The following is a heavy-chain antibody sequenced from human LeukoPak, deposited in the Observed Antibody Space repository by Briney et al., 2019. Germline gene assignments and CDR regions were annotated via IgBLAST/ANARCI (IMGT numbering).Heavy chain of an antibody. CDR3: ARDKQWLVSYYYYGMDV. J-gene: IGHJ6*02. CDR2: IYTSGST. Sequence: PSQTLSLTCTVSGGSISSGSYYGRWIRQPAGKGLEWIGRIYTSGSTNYNPSLKSRLTISVDTYKNQSSLKLSSVTAADTAVYYCARDKQWLVSYYYYGMDVWGQGTTVTVSS. V-gene: IGHV4-61*02. CDR1: GGSISSGSYY. D-gene: IGHD6-19*01.